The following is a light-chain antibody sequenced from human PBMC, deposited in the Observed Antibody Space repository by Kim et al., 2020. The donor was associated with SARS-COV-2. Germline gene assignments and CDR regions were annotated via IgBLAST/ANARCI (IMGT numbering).Light chain of an antibody. CDR3: QQYDNYPWT. V-gene: IGKV1-5*01. Sequence: AAVGDRVIITCRASQSGSGWLAWYQQKPGRAPKVLIYDAFTLESGVPSRFSGSGAGTEFTLTISSRQPDDFATYYCQQYDNYPWTFGQGTKVDIK. J-gene: IGKJ1*01. CDR1: QSGSGW. CDR2: DAF.